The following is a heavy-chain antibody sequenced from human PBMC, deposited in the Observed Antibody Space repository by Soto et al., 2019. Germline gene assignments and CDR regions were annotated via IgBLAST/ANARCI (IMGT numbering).Heavy chain of an antibody. CDR1: GFTFTSYA. V-gene: IGHV3-23*01. CDR3: AKRTTGWYFDL. Sequence: EVQLLESGGGLVQPGGSLRLSCAASGFTFTSYAMNWVRQAPGKGLEWVSVISGSGGSTYYADSVKGRFTISRDNSKNPLYLQMNSLRVEDTAVYYCAKRTTGWYFDLWGRGTLVTVSS. J-gene: IGHJ2*01. CDR2: ISGSGGST.